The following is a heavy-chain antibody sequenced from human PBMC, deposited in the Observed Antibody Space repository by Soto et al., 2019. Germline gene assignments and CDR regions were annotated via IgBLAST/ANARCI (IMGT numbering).Heavy chain of an antibody. J-gene: IGHJ6*03. V-gene: IGHV3-33*01. D-gene: IGHD5-12*01. CDR2: IWYDGSNK. CDR1: GFTFSSYG. CDR3: ARDSIVATISPLGDYYYMDV. Sequence: GGSLRLSCAASGFTFSSYGMHWVRQAPGKGLEWVAVIWYDGSNKYYADSVKGRFTISRDNSKNTLYLQMNSLRAEDTAVYYCARDSIVATISPLGDYYYMDVWGKGTTVTVSS.